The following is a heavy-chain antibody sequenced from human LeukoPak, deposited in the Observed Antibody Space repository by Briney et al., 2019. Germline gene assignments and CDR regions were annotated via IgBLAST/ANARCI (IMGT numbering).Heavy chain of an antibody. CDR3: ARVQRYFDWREDY. Sequence: PSETLSPTCAVYGGSFSGYYWSWIRQPPGKGLEWIGEINHSGSTNYNQALKSRVTISVYTSNNQFSLKLSSVTAADTAVYYCARVQRYFDWREDYWGQGTLVTVSS. CDR1: GGSFSGYY. CDR2: INHSGST. J-gene: IGHJ4*02. D-gene: IGHD3-9*01. V-gene: IGHV4-34*01.